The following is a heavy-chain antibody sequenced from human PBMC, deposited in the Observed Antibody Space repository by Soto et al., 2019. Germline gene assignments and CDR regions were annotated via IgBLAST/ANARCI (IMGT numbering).Heavy chain of an antibody. V-gene: IGHV3-23*01. J-gene: IGHJ4*02. CDR3: AKPYDILTGYYHAFDY. D-gene: IGHD3-9*01. CDR2: ISGSGGST. CDR1: GFTFSSYA. Sequence: PGGSLRLSCAASGFTFSSYAMSWVRQAPGKGLEWVSAISGSGGSTYYADSVKGRFTISRDNSKNTLYLQMNSLRAEDTAVYYCAKPYDILTGYYHAFDYWGQGTLVTVSS.